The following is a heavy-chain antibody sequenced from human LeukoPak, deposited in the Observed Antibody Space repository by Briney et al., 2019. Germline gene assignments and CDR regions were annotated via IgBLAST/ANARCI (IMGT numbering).Heavy chain of an antibody. V-gene: IGHV1-24*01. J-gene: IGHJ4*02. CDR1: GYTLTELS. CDR3: ATGLYDSSGYYYFGFDY. Sequence: GASVKVPCKVSGYTLTELSMHWVRQAPGKGLEWMGGFDPEDGETIYAQKFQGRVTMTEDTSTDTAYMELSSLRSEDTAVYYCATGLYDSSGYYYFGFDYWGQGTLVTVSS. D-gene: IGHD3-22*01. CDR2: FDPEDGET.